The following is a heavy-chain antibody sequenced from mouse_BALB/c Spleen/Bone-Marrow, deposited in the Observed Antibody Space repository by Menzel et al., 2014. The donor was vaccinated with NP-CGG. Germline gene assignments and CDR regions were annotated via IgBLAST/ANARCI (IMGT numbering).Heavy chain of an antibody. J-gene: IGHJ4*01. CDR3: ARSLYPRAMDY. CDR1: GFTFTDYY. Sequence: DVMLVESGGGLVQPGGSLRLSCATSGFTFTDYYISWVRQPPGKALEWLGFIRNKANGYTTEYSASVKGRFTISRDNSQSILYLQMNPLRAEDSATYYCARSLYPRAMDYWGQGTSVTVSS. D-gene: IGHD2-1*01. CDR2: IRNKANGYTT. V-gene: IGHV7-3*02.